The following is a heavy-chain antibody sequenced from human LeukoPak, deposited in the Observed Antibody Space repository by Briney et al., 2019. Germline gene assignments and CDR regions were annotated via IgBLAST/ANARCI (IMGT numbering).Heavy chain of an antibody. D-gene: IGHD3-22*01. J-gene: IGHJ4*02. V-gene: IGHV3-23*01. CDR3: AKPPTIYYYDSSGYCPLGY. Sequence: PGGSLRLSCAASGFTFSSYAMSWVRQAPGEGLEWVSAISGSGGSTYYADSVKGRFTISRDNSKNTLYLQMNSLRAEDTAVYYCAKPPTIYYYDSSGYCPLGYWGQGTLVTVSS. CDR2: ISGSGGST. CDR1: GFTFSSYA.